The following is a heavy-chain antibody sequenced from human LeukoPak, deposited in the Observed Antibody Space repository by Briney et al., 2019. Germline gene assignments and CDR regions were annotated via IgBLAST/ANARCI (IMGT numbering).Heavy chain of an antibody. CDR1: GGSLSNYY. J-gene: IGHJ4*02. D-gene: IGHD1-26*01. CDR2: IYYSGST. Sequence: PSETLSLTCAVSGGSLSNYYWSWIRQPPGKGLEWIGYIYYSGSTNYNPSLKSRVTISADTSKNLFYLNLRSVTAADTAMYYCTRDRSGSHHDWGQGTLVTVSS. CDR3: TRDRSGSHHD. V-gene: IGHV4-59*01.